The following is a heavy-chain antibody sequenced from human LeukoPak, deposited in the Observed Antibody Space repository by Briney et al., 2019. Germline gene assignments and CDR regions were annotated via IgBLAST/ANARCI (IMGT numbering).Heavy chain of an antibody. V-gene: IGHV3-23*01. CDR3: AKGSSGYFFDL. Sequence: PGGSLRLSCAASGFTFGNFAMSWVRQAPGKGLEWVSYIRGGGAVTHYADSVEGWFSVSRDNSKNTLFLQMNSLRAEDTALYYCAKGSSGYFFDLWGQGTLVTVSS. D-gene: IGHD3-22*01. J-gene: IGHJ4*02. CDR2: IRGGGAVT. CDR1: GFTFGNFA.